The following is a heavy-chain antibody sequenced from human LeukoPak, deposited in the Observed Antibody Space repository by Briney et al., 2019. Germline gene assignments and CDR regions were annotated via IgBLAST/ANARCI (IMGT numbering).Heavy chain of an antibody. Sequence: GASVKVSCKASGYPFIDYYLHWVRQAPGQGLEWMGCINPNTGDTNSAQNFQGRVIMTRDTSITTAYMELSRLKSDDTAVYYCARDLRYYYDSSGYLIFDYWGQGTLVTVSS. J-gene: IGHJ4*02. V-gene: IGHV1-2*02. CDR3: ARDLRYYYDSSGYLIFDY. D-gene: IGHD3-22*01. CDR1: GYPFIDYY. CDR2: INPNTGDT.